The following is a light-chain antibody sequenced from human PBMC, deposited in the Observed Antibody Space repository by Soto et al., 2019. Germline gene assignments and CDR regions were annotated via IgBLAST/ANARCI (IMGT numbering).Light chain of an antibody. V-gene: IGKV4-1*01. Sequence: DIVMTQSPDSLAVSLGERATINCKSSQTVLYSSNNNNYLAWYQQKPGQPPKLLIYWASTRESGVPDRFSGSGSGTDFTLTISSLQAEDVAVYYCQQYCAIPRTFGQGTKVEIK. CDR3: QQYCAIPRT. CDR2: WAS. CDR1: QTVLYSSNNNNY. J-gene: IGKJ1*01.